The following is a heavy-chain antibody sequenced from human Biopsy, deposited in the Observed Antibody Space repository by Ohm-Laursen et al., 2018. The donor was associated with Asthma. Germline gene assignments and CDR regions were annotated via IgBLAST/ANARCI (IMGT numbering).Heavy chain of an antibody. D-gene: IGHD2-2*01. CDR1: GGTLNTYV. Sequence: VKISCKSLGGTLNTYVIGWVRQAPGQGLEWMGGINSVFGITTYPQKFQDRVTITADDSTSTVYMELSSLRSEDTAVYYCARKAGSCISRTCYSLDFWGQGTLVTVSS. V-gene: IGHV1-69*13. J-gene: IGHJ4*02. CDR3: ARKAGSCISRTCYSLDF. CDR2: INSVFGIT.